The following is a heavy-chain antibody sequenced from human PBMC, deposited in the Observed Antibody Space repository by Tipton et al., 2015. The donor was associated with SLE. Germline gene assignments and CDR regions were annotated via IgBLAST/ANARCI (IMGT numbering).Heavy chain of an antibody. J-gene: IGHJ4*02. CDR1: GYPIISGYY. CDR2: IYHSGTT. D-gene: IGHD6-25*01. V-gene: IGHV4-38-2*02. Sequence: TLSLTCTVSGYPIISGYYWGWVRQPPGKWLEWIASIYHSGTTYYNPSLKSRVTISVDTSKTQFSLKLSSVTAADTALYYCACLYSSAFQRDSRGQGALVTVSS. CDR3: ACLYSSAFQRDS.